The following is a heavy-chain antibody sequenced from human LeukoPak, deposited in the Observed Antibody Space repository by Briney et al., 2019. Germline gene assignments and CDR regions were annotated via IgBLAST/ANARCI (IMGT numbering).Heavy chain of an antibody. V-gene: IGHV1-69*13. CDR2: IIPIFGTA. J-gene: IGHJ4*02. Sequence: GASVKVSCKASGGTFSSYAISWVRQAPGQGLEWMGGIIPIFGTANYAQKFQGRVTITADESTSTAYMELSSLRSEVTAVYYCARGPVGATHFDYWGQGTLVTVSS. CDR3: ARGPVGATHFDY. CDR1: GGTFSSYA. D-gene: IGHD1-26*01.